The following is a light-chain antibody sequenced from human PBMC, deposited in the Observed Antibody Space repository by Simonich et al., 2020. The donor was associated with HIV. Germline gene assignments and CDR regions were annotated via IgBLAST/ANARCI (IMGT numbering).Light chain of an antibody. Sequence: QSALTQPPSASGSPGQSVTISSTETSSDVGTYTYVSWYQHHPGKAPHLMIYEVTKRPSGLPDRFSGPKSGNTASLTVSGLRAEDEADYYCSSYAGSNNWVFGGGTKLTVL. CDR1: SSDVGTYTY. CDR2: EVT. V-gene: IGLV2-8*01. J-gene: IGLJ3*02. CDR3: SSYAGSNNWV.